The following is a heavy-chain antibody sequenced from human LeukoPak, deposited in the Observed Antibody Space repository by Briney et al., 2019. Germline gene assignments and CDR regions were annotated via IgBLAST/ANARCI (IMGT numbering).Heavy chain of an antibody. CDR1: GYTFTSYG. Sequence: ASVKVSCKASGYTFTSYGISWVRQAPGKGLEWMGGFDPEDGETIYAQKFQGRVTMTEDTSTDTAYMELSSLRSEHTAVYYCATGGFSNNWFDPWGQGTLVTVSS. V-gene: IGHV1-24*01. D-gene: IGHD3-3*01. J-gene: IGHJ5*02. CDR3: ATGGFSNNWFDP. CDR2: FDPEDGET.